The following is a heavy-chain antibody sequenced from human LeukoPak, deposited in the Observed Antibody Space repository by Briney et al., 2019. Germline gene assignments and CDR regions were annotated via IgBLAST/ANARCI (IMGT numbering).Heavy chain of an antibody. CDR2: IYPGDSDT. CDR1: GYSFTSYW. J-gene: IGHJ4*02. CDR3: ARHDIAMVRGIRYFDY. V-gene: IGHV5-51*01. D-gene: IGHD3-10*01. Sequence: GESLKISCKGSGYSFTSYWIGWVRQMPGKGLVWMGIIYPGDSDTRYSPPFQGQVTISADKSISTAYLQWSSLKASDTAMYYCARHDIAMVRGIRYFDYWGQGTLVNVSS.